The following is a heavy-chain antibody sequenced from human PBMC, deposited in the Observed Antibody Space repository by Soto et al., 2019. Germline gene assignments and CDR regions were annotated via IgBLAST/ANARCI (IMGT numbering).Heavy chain of an antibody. CDR3: ASLANRASDFDY. CDR2: ISGSGGVT. J-gene: IGHJ4*02. V-gene: IGHV3-23*01. CDR1: GFTFSSYA. Sequence: EVQLLESGGGLVQPGGSLRLSCAASGFTFSSYAMSWVRQAPGKGLEWVSTISGSGGVTYYADSVKGRFTISRDNSKNTLHLQVDRLRAEDSAVYYCASLANRASDFDYWGQGTLVTVSS.